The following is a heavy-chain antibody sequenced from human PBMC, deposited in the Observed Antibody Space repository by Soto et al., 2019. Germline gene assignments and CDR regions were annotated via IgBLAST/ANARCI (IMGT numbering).Heavy chain of an antibody. V-gene: IGHV4-59*01. D-gene: IGHD3-22*01. CDR2: IYYSGST. J-gene: IGHJ4*02. Sequence: SETLSLTCTVSGGSISSYYWSWIRQPPGKGLEWIGYIYYSGSTNYNPSLKSRVTISVDTSKNQFSLKLSSVTAADPAVYYCARVWGSSGYYSYFDYWGQGTLFTVS. CDR1: GGSISSYY. CDR3: ARVWGSSGYYSYFDY.